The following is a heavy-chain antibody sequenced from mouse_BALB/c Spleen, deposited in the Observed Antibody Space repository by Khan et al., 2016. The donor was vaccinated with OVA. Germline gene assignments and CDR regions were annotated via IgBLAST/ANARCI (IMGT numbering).Heavy chain of an antibody. D-gene: IGHD2-10*02. J-gene: IGHJ4*01. CDR1: GFPLSRYS. CDR2: IWSGGST. V-gene: IGHV2-6-4*01. Sequence: QVQLKQSGPGLVAPSQSLSITCTVSGFPLSRYSVHWVRQPPGKGLEWLGMIWSGGSTDYNSALKSRLSISKDNSKSQVFLKMNSLQTDDTAMYYCARKKYGNYVSMDYWGQGTSVTVSS. CDR3: ARKKYGNYVSMDY.